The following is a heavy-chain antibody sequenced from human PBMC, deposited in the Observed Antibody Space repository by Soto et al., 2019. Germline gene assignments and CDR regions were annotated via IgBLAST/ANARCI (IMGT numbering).Heavy chain of an antibody. Sequence: QVQLVQSGAEVKKPVASVKVSCKASGYTFTSYGISWVRQAPGQGLEWMGWISAYNGNTNYAQKLQGRVTMTTDTSTSTADMELRSLRSDDTAVYYCARDQAGGSYPPHAFDIWGQGTMVTVSS. CDR2: ISAYNGNT. CDR3: ARDQAGGSYPPHAFDI. D-gene: IGHD2-15*01. CDR1: GYTFTSYG. V-gene: IGHV1-18*01. J-gene: IGHJ3*02.